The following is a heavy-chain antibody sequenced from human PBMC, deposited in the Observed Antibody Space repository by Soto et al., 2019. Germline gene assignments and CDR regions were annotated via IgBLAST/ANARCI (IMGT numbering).Heavy chain of an antibody. CDR2: IYYSGST. V-gene: IGHV4-61*01. CDR3: ARTDTAMALFDY. D-gene: IGHD5-18*01. J-gene: IGHJ4*02. CDR1: GGSVSSGSYY. Sequence: QVQLQESGPGLVKPSETLSLTCTVSGGSVSSGSYYWSWIRQPPGKGLEWIGYIYYSGSTNYNPSLGSLVTISVDTSKSPFSLKLSSVTAADPAVYYCARTDTAMALFDYWGQGTLVTVSS.